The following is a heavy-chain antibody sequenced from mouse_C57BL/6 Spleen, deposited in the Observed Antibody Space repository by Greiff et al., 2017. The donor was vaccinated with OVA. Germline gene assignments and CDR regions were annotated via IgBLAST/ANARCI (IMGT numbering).Heavy chain of an antibody. CDR3: ARSLYDGYYFDY. D-gene: IGHD2-3*01. CDR2: IYPGSGNT. V-gene: IGHV1-76*01. J-gene: IGHJ2*01. CDR1: GYTFTDYY. Sequence: VKLVESGAELVRPGASVKLSCKASGYTFTDYYINWVKQRPGQGLEWIARIYPGSGNTYYNERFKGKATLTAEKSSSTAYMQLSSLTSEDSAVYFCARSLYDGYYFDYWGQGTTLTVSS.